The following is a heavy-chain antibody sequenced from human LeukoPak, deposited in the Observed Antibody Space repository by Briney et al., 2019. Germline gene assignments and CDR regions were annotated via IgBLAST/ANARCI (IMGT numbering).Heavy chain of an antibody. CDR2: IRYDGSDK. J-gene: IGHJ4*02. D-gene: IGHD1-1*01. CDR1: GFTFSSYV. V-gene: IGHV3-30*02. CDR3: AKDTPTTGYHLDS. Sequence: GGSLRLSCAASGFTFSSYVMHWVRQAPGKGLEWVAFIRYDGSDKSYADSVKGRFTISRDNSENTLYLQINSLRVEDTAVYYCAKDTPTTGYHLDSWGQGTLVTVSS.